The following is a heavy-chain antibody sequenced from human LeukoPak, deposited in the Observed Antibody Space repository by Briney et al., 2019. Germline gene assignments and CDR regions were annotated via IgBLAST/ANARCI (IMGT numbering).Heavy chain of an antibody. J-gene: IGHJ4*02. Sequence: SETLSLTCTVSGGSTSSADYYWSWIRQPPGKGLEWIGYIYYSGSTYYNPSLKSRVTISVDTSKNQFSLKLSSVTAADTAVYYCARLGPRIAAAGTDFDYWGQGTLVTVSS. D-gene: IGHD6-13*01. CDR2: IYYSGST. V-gene: IGHV4-30-4*01. CDR3: ARLGPRIAAAGTDFDY. CDR1: GGSTSSADYY.